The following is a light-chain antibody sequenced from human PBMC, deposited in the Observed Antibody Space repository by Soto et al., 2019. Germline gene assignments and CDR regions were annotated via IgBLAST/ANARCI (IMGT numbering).Light chain of an antibody. Sequence: QTLLRPPRAACWTPGQMVTISCSGSSSNIGSNYVYWYQQLPGTAPKLLIYSNNQRPSGVPDRFSGSKSGTSASLAISGLRSDDEADYYCPAWDDSLSGPAYVFGTGTKVTVL. J-gene: IGLJ1*01. CDR1: SSNIGSNY. CDR2: SNN. CDR3: PAWDDSLSGPAYV. V-gene: IGLV1-47*02.